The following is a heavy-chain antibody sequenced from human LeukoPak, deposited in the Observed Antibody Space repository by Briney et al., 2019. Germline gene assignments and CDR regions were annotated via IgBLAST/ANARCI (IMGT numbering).Heavy chain of an antibody. D-gene: IGHD2-2*01. CDR3: ARVPADDYYYYYGMDV. Sequence: SVKVSCKATGGTFSSYAISWVRQAPGQGLEWMGGIIPILGTANYAQKFQGRVTITADESTSTAYMELSSLRSEDTAVYYCARVPADDYYYYYGMDVWGQGTTVTVSS. V-gene: IGHV1-69*13. CDR1: GGTFSSYA. CDR2: IIPILGTA. J-gene: IGHJ6*02.